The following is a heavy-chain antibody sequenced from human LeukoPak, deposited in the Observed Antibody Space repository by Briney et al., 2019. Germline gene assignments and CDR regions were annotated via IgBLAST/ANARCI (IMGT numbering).Heavy chain of an antibody. CDR1: GFTFSSYS. CDR2: ISSSSSTI. Sequence: GGSLRLSCAASGFTFSSYSMNWVRQAPGKGLEWVSYISSSSSTIYYAGSVKGRFTISRDNAKNSLYLQMNSLRAEDTAVYYCARSITMVRGAFDIWGQGTMVTVSS. D-gene: IGHD3-10*01. CDR3: ARSITMVRGAFDI. J-gene: IGHJ3*02. V-gene: IGHV3-48*04.